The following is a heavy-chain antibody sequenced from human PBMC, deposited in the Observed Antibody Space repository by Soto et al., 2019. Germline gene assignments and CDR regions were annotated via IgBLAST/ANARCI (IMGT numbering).Heavy chain of an antibody. V-gene: IGHV1-18*01. CDR2: ISAYNGNT. J-gene: IGHJ3*02. CDR1: GYTFTSYG. D-gene: IGHD6-19*01. CDR3: ARTKQWLGLDAFDI. Sequence: AASVKVSCKASGYTFTSYGISWVRQAPGQGLEWMGWISAYNGNTNYAQKLQGRVTMTTDTSTSTAYMELRSLRSDDTAVYYCARTKQWLGLDAFDIWGQGTMVTVSS.